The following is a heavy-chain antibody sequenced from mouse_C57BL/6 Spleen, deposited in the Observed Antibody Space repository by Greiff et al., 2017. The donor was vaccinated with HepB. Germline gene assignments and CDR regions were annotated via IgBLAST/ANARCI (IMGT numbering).Heavy chain of an antibody. J-gene: IGHJ4*01. Sequence: EVKLVESGGGLVKPGGSLKLSCAASGFTFSDYGMHWVRQAPEKGLEWVAYISSGSSTIYYADTVKGRFTISRDNAKNTLVLQMTSLRSEDTAMYYCARVDDSAMDYWGQGTSVTVSS. CDR1: GFTFSDYG. V-gene: IGHV5-17*01. CDR2: ISSGSSTI. CDR3: ARVDDSAMDY.